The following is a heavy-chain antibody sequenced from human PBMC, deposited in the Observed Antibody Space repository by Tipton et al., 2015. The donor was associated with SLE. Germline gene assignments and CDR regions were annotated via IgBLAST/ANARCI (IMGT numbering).Heavy chain of an antibody. D-gene: IGHD4-17*01. V-gene: IGHV4-34*01. J-gene: IGHJ3*02. CDR2: INHSGST. CDR1: GGSFSGYY. CDR3: AGNDDYGDYLAFDI. Sequence: TLSLTCAVYGGSFSGYYWTWIRQPPGKGLEWIGEINHSGSTNYNPSLKSRVTISVDTSKNQFSLKLSSVTAADTAVYYCAGNDDYGDYLAFDIWGQGTMVTFSS.